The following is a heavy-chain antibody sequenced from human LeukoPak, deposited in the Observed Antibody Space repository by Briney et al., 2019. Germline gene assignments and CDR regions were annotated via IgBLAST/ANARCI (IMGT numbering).Heavy chain of an antibody. J-gene: IGHJ4*02. V-gene: IGHV3-66*01. D-gene: IGHD3-22*01. CDR2: IYSGGST. CDR3: ARAFTSTGYYYVGY. Sequence: PGGSLRLSCAASGFTVSSNYMSWVRQAPGKGLAWVSVIYSGGSTYYADSVKGRFTISRDNSKNTLFLQMNSLRAEDTAVYYCARAFTSTGYYYVGYWGQGTLVTVSS. CDR1: GFTVSSNY.